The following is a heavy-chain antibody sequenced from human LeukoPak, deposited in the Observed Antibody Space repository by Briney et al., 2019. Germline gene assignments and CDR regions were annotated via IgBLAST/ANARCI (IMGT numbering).Heavy chain of an antibody. CDR1: GFTFSSYA. V-gene: IGHV3-23*01. J-gene: IGHJ5*02. D-gene: IGHD3-10*01. CDR3: AKDGDIWLGDLNWFDP. Sequence: GGSLRLSCAASGFTFSSYAMSWVRQAPGKGLEWVSTISGGGGNTYYADSVKGRFTISRDISKNTLYLLMNSLRTEDTAVYYCAKDGDIWLGDLNWFDPWGQGTLVTVSS. CDR2: ISGGGGNT.